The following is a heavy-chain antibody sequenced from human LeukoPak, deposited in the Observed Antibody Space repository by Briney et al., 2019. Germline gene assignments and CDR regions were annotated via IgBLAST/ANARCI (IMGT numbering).Heavy chain of an antibody. D-gene: IGHD6-19*01. CDR1: GYSFTSYW. J-gene: IGHJ1*01. Sequence: GASLKISCKGSGYSFTSYWIGWVRQMPGKGLGWMGIIYPGDSDTRYSPSFQGQVTISADKSISTAYLQWSSLKASDTAMYYCARGGYSSGWYPGYFQHWGQGTLVTVSS. CDR2: IYPGDSDT. V-gene: IGHV5-51*01. CDR3: ARGGYSSGWYPGYFQH.